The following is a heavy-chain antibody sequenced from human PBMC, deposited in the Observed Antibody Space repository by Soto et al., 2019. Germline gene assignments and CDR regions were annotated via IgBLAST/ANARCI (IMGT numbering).Heavy chain of an antibody. Sequence: GASVKVSCKASGYTFTSYGISWVRQAPGRGLEWMGWISAYNGNTNYAQKLQGRVTMTTDTSTSTAYMELRSLRSDDTAVYYCARSTPYYYDSSGYLDYWGQGTLVTVSS. CDR1: GYTFTSYG. CDR3: ARSTPYYYDSSGYLDY. V-gene: IGHV1-18*01. J-gene: IGHJ4*02. D-gene: IGHD3-22*01. CDR2: ISAYNGNT.